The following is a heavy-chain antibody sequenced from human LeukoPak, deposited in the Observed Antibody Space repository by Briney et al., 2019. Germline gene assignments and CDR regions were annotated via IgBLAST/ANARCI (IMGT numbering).Heavy chain of an antibody. J-gene: IGHJ4*02. Sequence: ASVKVSCKASGYTFTGYYMHWVRQAPGQGLEWMGWINPNSGGTNYAQKFQGRVTMTRDTSISTAYMELSRLRSDDTAVYYSARGRAFDRSPDYWGQGTLVTVSS. CDR1: GYTFTGYY. D-gene: IGHD1-26*01. CDR3: ARGRAFDRSPDY. CDR2: INPNSGGT. V-gene: IGHV1-2*02.